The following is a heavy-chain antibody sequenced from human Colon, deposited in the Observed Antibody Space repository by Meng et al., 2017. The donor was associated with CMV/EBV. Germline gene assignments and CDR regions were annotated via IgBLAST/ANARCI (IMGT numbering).Heavy chain of an antibody. D-gene: IGHD1-26*01. CDR2: IRYDGGKT. J-gene: IGHJ4*02. CDR1: GFNFNGHW. V-gene: IGHV3-30*02. CDR3: ARAGVGAKDY. Sequence: GGSLRLSCAASGFNFNGHWMSWVRQAPGKGLEWVAFIRYDGGKTYYAESLQGRFTISRDNSKSNLYLEMNLLRPEDTAFYFCARAGVGAKDYWGQGTLVTVSS.